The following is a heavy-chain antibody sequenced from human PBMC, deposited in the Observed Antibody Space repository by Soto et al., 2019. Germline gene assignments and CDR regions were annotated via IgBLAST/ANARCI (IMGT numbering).Heavy chain of an antibody. J-gene: IGHJ3*02. CDR3: ARGPVYYDILTGYYRDNAFDI. Sequence: QVQLLQWGAGLLKPSETLSLTCAVYGGSFSGYYWSWIRQPPGKGLEWIGEINHSGSTNYNPSLKGRVTISVATSKNQFSLKLSSVTAADTAVYYCARGPVYYDILTGYYRDNAFDIWGQGTMVTVSS. CDR1: GGSFSGYY. CDR2: INHSGST. V-gene: IGHV4-34*02. D-gene: IGHD3-9*01.